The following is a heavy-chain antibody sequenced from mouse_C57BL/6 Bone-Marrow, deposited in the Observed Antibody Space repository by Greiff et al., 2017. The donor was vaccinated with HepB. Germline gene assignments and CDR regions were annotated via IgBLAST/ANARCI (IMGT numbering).Heavy chain of an antibody. CDR3: ARGKTYYYGSSYPAWFAY. Sequence: VQLQQSDAELVKPGASVKISCKVSGYTFTDHTIHWMKQRPEQGLEWIGYIYPRDGSTKYNEKFKGKATLTADKSSSTAYMQLNSLTSEDSAVYFCARGKTYYYGSSYPAWFAYWGQGTLVTVSA. V-gene: IGHV1-78*01. D-gene: IGHD1-1*01. CDR2: IYPRDGST. CDR1: GYTFTDHT. J-gene: IGHJ3*01.